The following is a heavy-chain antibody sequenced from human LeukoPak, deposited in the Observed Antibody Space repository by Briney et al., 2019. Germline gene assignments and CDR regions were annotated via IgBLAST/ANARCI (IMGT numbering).Heavy chain of an antibody. CDR1: GYTFTNYW. CDR2: IYPGDSDT. V-gene: IGHV5-51*01. D-gene: IGHD3-3*01. CDR3: ARQNKLWSGYYYYYYGMDV. Sequence: GESLKISCKASGYTFTNYWIGWVRQMPGKGLEWMGIIYPGDSDTRYSPSFQGQVTISADKSISTAYLQWSSLKASDTAMYYCARQNKLWSGYYYYYYGMDVWGQGTTVTVSS. J-gene: IGHJ6*02.